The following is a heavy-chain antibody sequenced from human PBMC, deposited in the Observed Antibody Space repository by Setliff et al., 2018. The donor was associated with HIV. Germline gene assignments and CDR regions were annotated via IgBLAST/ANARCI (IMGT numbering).Heavy chain of an antibody. J-gene: IGHJ4*02. CDR1: GYTFISYG. CDR2: ISAYNGNT. V-gene: IGHV1-18*01. Sequence: ASVKVSCKASGYTFISYGISWVRQAPGQGLEWMGWISAYNGNTNYAQKLQGRVTMTTDTSTSTAYMELRSLRSDDTAVYYCARDVGVPGRGNALEYWGQGIPVTVSS. D-gene: IGHD3-10*01. CDR3: ARDVGVPGRGNALEY.